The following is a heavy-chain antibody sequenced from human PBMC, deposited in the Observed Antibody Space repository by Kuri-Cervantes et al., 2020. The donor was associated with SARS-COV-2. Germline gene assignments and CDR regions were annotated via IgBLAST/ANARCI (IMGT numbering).Heavy chain of an antibody. CDR3: AKTFYGLSGMDV. CDR2: ISGNGDST. V-gene: IGHV3-23*01. Sequence: GESLKISCAASGFTFTSYAMSWVRLAPGKGLEWVSAISGNGDSTYYADSAKGRFTISRDNSRNTLYLQMKSLRAEDTALYYCAKTFYGLSGMDVWGQGTTVTVSS. J-gene: IGHJ6*02. D-gene: IGHD4-17*01. CDR1: GFTFTSYA.